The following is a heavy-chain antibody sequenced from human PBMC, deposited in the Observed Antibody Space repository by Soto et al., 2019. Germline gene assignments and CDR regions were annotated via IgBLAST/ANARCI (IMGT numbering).Heavy chain of an antibody. Sequence: EVQLVESGGGFVQPGRSLRLSCTSSGFTSENYAMHWVRQAPGKGLEWVSGISWNRGTIGYADSVRGRFTISRDNAKKSLLLQIDSLRPEETALYYCAKDKLYSNFDHYFDYWGRGALVTVSS. D-gene: IGHD4-4*01. CDR2: ISWNRGTI. CDR3: AKDKLYSNFDHYFDY. CDR1: GFTSENYA. J-gene: IGHJ4*02. V-gene: IGHV3-9*02.